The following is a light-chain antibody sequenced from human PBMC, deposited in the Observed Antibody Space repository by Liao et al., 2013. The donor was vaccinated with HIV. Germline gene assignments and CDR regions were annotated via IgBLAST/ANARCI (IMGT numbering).Light chain of an antibody. J-gene: IGLJ3*02. CDR1: NIGSKS. V-gene: IGLV3-21*04. Sequence: SYELTQPPSVSVAPGKTARITCGGNNIGSKSVHWYQQKPGQAPVLVIYYDTDRPSGIPERFSGSNSGNTATLTISRVEAGDEADYYCQLWDSDSDHVVFGGGTKLTVL. CDR2: YDT. CDR3: QLWDSDSDHVV.